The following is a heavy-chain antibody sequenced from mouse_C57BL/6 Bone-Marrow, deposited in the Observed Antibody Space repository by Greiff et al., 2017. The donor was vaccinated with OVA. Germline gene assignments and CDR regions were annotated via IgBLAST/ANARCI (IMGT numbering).Heavy chain of an antibody. CDR2: ISSGSSTI. V-gene: IGHV5-17*01. CDR1: GFTFSDYG. Sequence: DVMLVESGGGLVKPGGSLKLSCAASGFTFSDYGMHWVRQAPEKGLEWVAYISSGSSTIYYADTVKGRFTISRDNAKNTLFLQMTSLRSEDTAMYYCARPYYYAMDYWGQGTSVTVSS. CDR3: ARPYYYAMDY. J-gene: IGHJ4*01.